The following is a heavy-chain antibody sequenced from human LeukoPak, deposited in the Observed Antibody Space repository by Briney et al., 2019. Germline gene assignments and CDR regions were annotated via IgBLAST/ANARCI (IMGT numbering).Heavy chain of an antibody. Sequence: ASVKVSCKVSGYTLNELSMHWVRQAPGKGLEWMGGFDPEDGETIYAQKFQGRVTMTEDTSTDTAYMELSSLRSEDTAVYYCAAVILLYLGELSNWFDPWGQGTLVTVSS. D-gene: IGHD3-10*01. CDR1: GYTLNELS. J-gene: IGHJ5*02. CDR3: AAVILLYLGELSNWFDP. CDR2: FDPEDGET. V-gene: IGHV1-24*01.